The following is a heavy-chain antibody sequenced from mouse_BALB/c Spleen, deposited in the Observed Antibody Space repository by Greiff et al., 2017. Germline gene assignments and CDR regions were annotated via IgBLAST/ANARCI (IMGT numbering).Heavy chain of an antibody. J-gene: IGHJ2*01. CDR2: ISSGGSYT. Sequence: EVMLVESGGGLVKPGGSLKLSCAASGFTFSSYTMSWVRQTPEKRLEWVATISSGGSYTYYPDSVKGRFTISRDNAKNTLYLQMSSLKSEDTAMYYCTRDNANYFDYWGQCTTLTVSS. V-gene: IGHV5-6-4*01. CDR1: GFTFSSYT. D-gene: IGHD1-2*01. CDR3: TRDNANYFDY.